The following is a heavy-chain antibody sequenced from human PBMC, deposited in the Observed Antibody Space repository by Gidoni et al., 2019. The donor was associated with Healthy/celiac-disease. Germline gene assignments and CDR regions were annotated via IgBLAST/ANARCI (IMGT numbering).Heavy chain of an antibody. J-gene: IGHJ3*02. Sequence: QVQLVQSGAEVKKPGASVKVSCKASGYTFTGYYMHWVRQATGQGLEWMGRINPNSGGTNYAQKFQGRVTMTRDTSISTAYMELSRLRSDDTAVYYCAREAQWLPQDAFDIWGQGTMVTVSS. D-gene: IGHD6-19*01. CDR2: INPNSGGT. CDR3: AREAQWLPQDAFDI. CDR1: GYTFTGYY. V-gene: IGHV1-2*06.